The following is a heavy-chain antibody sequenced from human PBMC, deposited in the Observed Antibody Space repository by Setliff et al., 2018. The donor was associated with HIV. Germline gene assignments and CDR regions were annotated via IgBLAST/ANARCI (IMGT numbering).Heavy chain of an antibody. J-gene: IGHJ3*02. V-gene: IGHV4-59*11. CDR1: GGSISSHY. Sequence: LSLTCTVSGGSISSHYWSWIRQPPGKGLEWIGYMFYNGRSNYNPSLKSRATISVDASKNRFSLKLRSVTAADTAVYYCAGGNPLRWNAFAFDIWGQGTMVTVSS. CDR3: AGGNPLRWNAFAFDI. D-gene: IGHD3-16*01. CDR2: MFYNGRS.